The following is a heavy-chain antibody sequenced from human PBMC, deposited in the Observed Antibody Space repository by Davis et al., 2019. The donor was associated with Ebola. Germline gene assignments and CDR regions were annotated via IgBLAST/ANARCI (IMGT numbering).Heavy chain of an antibody. Sequence: SETLSLTCTVSGGSISSYYWSWIRQPPGKGLEWIGYIYYSGNTNYNPSLKSRVTISVDTSKNQFSLKLSSVTAADTAVYYCARDVDSSSWYHWGQGTLVTVSS. J-gene: IGHJ4*02. D-gene: IGHD6-13*01. CDR3: ARDVDSSSWYH. CDR1: GGSISSYY. V-gene: IGHV4-59*01. CDR2: IYYSGNT.